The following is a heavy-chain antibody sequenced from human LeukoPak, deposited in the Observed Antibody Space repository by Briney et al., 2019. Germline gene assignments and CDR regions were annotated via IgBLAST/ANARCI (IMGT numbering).Heavy chain of an antibody. V-gene: IGHV3-48*03. CDR3: ARDGGGYYDSSGYYPTYDY. CDR1: GFTFSSYE. CDR2: ISSSGSTI. Sequence: GGSLRLSCAASGFTFSSYEMNWVRQAPGKGLEWVSYISSSGSTIYYADSVKGRFTISRDNAKNSLYLQMNSLRAEDTAVYYCARDGGGYYDSSGYYPTYDYWGQGTLVTVSS. J-gene: IGHJ4*02. D-gene: IGHD3-22*01.